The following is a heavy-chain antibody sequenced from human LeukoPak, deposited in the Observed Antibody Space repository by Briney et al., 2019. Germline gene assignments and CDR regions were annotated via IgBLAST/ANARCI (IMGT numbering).Heavy chain of an antibody. J-gene: IGHJ4*02. CDR3: AKPGVNYYDSSGYDY. CDR2: ISGSGGST. CDR1: GFTFSSYA. Sequence: GGSLRLSCAAPGFTFSSYAMSWVRQAPGKGLEWVSAISGSGGSTYYADSAKGRFTISRDNSKNTLYLQMNSLRAEDTAVYYCAKPGVNYYDSSGYDYWGQGTLVTVSS. V-gene: IGHV3-23*01. D-gene: IGHD3-22*01.